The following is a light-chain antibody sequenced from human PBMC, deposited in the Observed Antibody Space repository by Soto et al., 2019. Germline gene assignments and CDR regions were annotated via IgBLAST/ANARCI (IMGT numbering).Light chain of an antibody. V-gene: IGLV2-14*01. CDR1: SSDVGGYNY. CDR2: DVS. J-gene: IGLJ1*01. Sequence: QSVLTQPASVSGSPGQSITISCTGTSSDVGGYNYVSWYQQHPGKAPKLMIYDVSNRPSGLSNRFSGSKSGNTASLTISGLQAEDEADYYCISYTSDSLYVFGTGTKLTV. CDR3: ISYTSDSLYV.